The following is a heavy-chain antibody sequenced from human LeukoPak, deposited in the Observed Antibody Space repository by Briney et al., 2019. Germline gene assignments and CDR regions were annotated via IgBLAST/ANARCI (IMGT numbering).Heavy chain of an antibody. CDR1: GFTFSSYA. Sequence: SGGSLRLSCAASGFTFSSYAMSWVRQAPGKGLEWVSAISGSGGSTYYADSVKGRFTISRDNSKNTLYLQMNSLRAEDTAVYYCAKVRAKRGDTEFDYWGQGTLVTVSS. V-gene: IGHV3-23*01. D-gene: IGHD5-18*01. CDR3: AKVRAKRGDTEFDY. J-gene: IGHJ4*02. CDR2: ISGSGGST.